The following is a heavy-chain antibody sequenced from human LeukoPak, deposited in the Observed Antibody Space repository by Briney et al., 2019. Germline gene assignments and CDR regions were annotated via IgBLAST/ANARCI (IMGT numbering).Heavy chain of an antibody. V-gene: IGHV4-39*01. D-gene: IGHD2-2*02. Sequence: SGTLTLTCTVSGGSISSSSYYWGWIRQPPGKGLEWIGSIYYSGSTYYNPSLKSRVTISVDTSKNQFSLKLSSVTAADTAVYYCASQSLGYCSSTSCYKDYWGQGTLVTVSS. CDR2: IYYSGST. J-gene: IGHJ4*02. CDR1: GGSISSSSYY. CDR3: ASQSLGYCSSTSCYKDY.